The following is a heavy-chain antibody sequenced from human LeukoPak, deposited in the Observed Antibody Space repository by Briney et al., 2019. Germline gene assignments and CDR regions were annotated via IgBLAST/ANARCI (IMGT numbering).Heavy chain of an antibody. D-gene: IGHD5-18*01. CDR2: IIPIFGTA. CDR1: GGTFSSYA. V-gene: IGHV1-69*13. J-gene: IGHJ4*02. CDR3: ARNVDTAMGEVPYYFDY. Sequence: SVKVSCKASGGTFSSYAISWVRQAPGQGLEWMGGIIPIFGTANYAQKFQGRVTITADESTSTAYMELSSLRSEDTAVYYCARNVDTAMGEVPYYFDYWGQGTLVTVSS.